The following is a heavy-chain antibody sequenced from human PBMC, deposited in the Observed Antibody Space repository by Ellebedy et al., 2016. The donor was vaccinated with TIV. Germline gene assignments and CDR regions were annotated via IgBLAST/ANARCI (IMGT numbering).Heavy chain of an antibody. CDR3: ARARYYDSSGYFDY. V-gene: IGHV1-2*02. Sequence: ASVKVSCKASGYTFTGYYMHWVRQAHGQGLEWMGWINPNSGGTNYAQKFQGRVTMTRDTSTSTVYMELSSLRSEDTAVYYCARARYYDSSGYFDYWGQGTLVTVSS. J-gene: IGHJ4*02. D-gene: IGHD3-22*01. CDR2: INPNSGGT. CDR1: GYTFTGYY.